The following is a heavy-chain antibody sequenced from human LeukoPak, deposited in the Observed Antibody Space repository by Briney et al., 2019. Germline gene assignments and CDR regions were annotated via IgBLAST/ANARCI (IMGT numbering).Heavy chain of an antibody. V-gene: IGHV3-53*01. D-gene: IGHD5-18*01. CDR2: IYSGGST. J-gene: IGHJ4*02. CDR3: ATFVDTAMVTEVPFDY. Sequence: PGGSLRLSCAASGFTFSSNYMSWVRQAPGEGLEWGSVIYSGGSTYYTDSVKGRFTISRDNSKNTLYLQMNSLRAEDTAVYYCATFVDTAMVTEVPFDYWGQGTLVTVSS. CDR1: GFTFSSNY.